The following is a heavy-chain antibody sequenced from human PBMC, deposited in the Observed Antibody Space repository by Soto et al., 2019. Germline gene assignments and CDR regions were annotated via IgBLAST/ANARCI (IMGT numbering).Heavy chain of an antibody. V-gene: IGHV4-39*01. CDR2: IYYSGST. CDR1: GGSISSSSYY. CDR3: ARSDWSAVAGSFPFDY. D-gene: IGHD6-19*01. Sequence: PSETLSLTCTVSGGSISSSSYYWGWIRQPPGKGLEWIGSIYYSGSTYYNPSLKSRVTISVDTSKNQFSLKLSSVTAADTAVYYCARSDWSAVAGSFPFDYWGQGTLVNVSS. J-gene: IGHJ4*02.